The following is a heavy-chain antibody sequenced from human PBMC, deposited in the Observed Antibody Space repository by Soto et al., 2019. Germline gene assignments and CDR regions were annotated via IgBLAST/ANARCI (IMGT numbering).Heavy chain of an antibody. V-gene: IGHV1-18*04. CDR3: ARGMGRYGVGYNYCIDV. CDR2: IGAYNGNT. Sequence: ASVKVSCKASGYTFTSFGISWLRQAPGQGLEWMGWIGAYNGNTNYAQKLQGRVTMTTDTSTSTAYMELRSLRSEDTAVYYCARGMGRYGVGYNYCIDVWGQGTTVTVSS. J-gene: IGHJ6*02. CDR1: GYTFTSFG. D-gene: IGHD1-26*01.